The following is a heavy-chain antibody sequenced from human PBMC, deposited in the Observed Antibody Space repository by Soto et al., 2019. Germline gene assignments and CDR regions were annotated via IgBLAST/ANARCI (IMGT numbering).Heavy chain of an antibody. Sequence: GASVKVSCKASGYTFTSYGISWVRQAPGQGLEWMGWISAYNGNTNYAQKLQGRVTMTTDTSTSTAYMELRSLRSDDTAVYYCARDCSGGSCYSYFQHWGQGTLVTLSS. CDR2: ISAYNGNT. D-gene: IGHD2-15*01. J-gene: IGHJ1*01. V-gene: IGHV1-18*01. CDR3: ARDCSGGSCYSYFQH. CDR1: GYTFTSYG.